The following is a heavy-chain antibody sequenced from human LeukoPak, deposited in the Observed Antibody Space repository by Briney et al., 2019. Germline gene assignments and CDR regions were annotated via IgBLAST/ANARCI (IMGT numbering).Heavy chain of an antibody. V-gene: IGHV3-30*03. J-gene: IGHJ4*02. D-gene: IGHD3-10*01. CDR3: ARALSYYYASDY. CDR1: GFTFSSYG. Sequence: GGSLRLSCAASGFTFSSYGMHWVRQAPGKGLEWVTFISYDASTKYYADSVKGRFTISRDNSKNMLYLQMNSLSPEDTALYYCARALSYYYASDYWGQGTLVSVSS. CDR2: ISYDASTK.